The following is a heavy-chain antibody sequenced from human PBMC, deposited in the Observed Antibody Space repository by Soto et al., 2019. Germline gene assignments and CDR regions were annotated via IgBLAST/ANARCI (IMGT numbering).Heavy chain of an antibody. CDR1: GFTFSSYA. CDR2: ISYDGTTR. V-gene: IGHV3-30-3*01. Sequence: PGGALRLSYAASGFTFSSYAMHWVRQAPGKGLEWVAGISYDGTTRYYADSVKGRFSISRDNFKDTLFLQTNTLRPEDTAVYYCATDPTPFAGPSRVYYGLDVWGQGTTVTVSS. CDR3: ATDPTPFAGPSRVYYGLDV. J-gene: IGHJ6*02.